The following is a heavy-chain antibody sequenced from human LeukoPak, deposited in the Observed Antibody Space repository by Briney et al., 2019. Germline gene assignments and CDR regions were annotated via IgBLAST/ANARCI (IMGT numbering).Heavy chain of an antibody. D-gene: IGHD2-2*01. J-gene: IGHJ4*02. V-gene: IGHV3-21*01. CDR2: ISSSSSYI. CDR3: ARESIYQIDIVVVPAAIYYFDY. Sequence: GGSLRLSCAASGFTFSSYSMNWVRQAPGKGLEWVSSISSSSSYIYYADSVKGRFTISRDNAKNSLYLQMNSLRAEDTAVYYCARESIYQIDIVVVPAAIYYFDYWGQGTLVTVSS. CDR1: GFTFSSYS.